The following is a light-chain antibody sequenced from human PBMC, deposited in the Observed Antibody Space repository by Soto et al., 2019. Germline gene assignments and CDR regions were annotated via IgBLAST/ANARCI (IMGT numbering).Light chain of an antibody. J-gene: IGKJ1*01. Sequence: EIVMTESAATLSVSPGERSTLSRLASQSVSSNLAWYQQKPGQAHRLLIYGASTRATGIPDRFSGSGSGTDFTLTIRRLEPEDFAVYFCQQYNNWPQWTVGNWNKVAIK. CDR2: GAS. CDR3: QQYNNWPQWT. CDR1: QSVSSN. V-gene: IGKV3D-15*01.